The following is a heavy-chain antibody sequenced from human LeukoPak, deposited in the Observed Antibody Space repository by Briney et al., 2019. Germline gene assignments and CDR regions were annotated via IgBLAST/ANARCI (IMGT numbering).Heavy chain of an antibody. CDR2: TSSSDAGT. CDR1: GFTFSSYA. D-gene: IGHD2-21*01. Sequence: GGSLRLSCAASGFTFSSYAMSWVRQAPGKGLEWVSATSSSDAGTYHADSVRGRFTISRDNSKNTLYLQMNSLRVEDAAVYYCARAPVTSCRGAYCYPFDYWGQGTLVTVSS. CDR3: ARAPVTSCRGAYCYPFDY. J-gene: IGHJ4*02. V-gene: IGHV3-23*01.